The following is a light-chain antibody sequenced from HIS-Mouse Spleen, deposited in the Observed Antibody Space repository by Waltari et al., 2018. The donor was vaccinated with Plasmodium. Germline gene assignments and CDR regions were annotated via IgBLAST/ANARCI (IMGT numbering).Light chain of an antibody. Sequence: DIQMTQSPSSLSASVGDRVTITCRASLSISSNLNWYQQKPGKAPKLLIYAAFSLHSGVPSRFSGSGSGTEFTLAISNLQPDFFATYYCQQRYSTPDTFGGGAKVEIK. V-gene: IGKV1-39*01. CDR2: AAF. CDR1: LSISSN. J-gene: IGKJ4*01. CDR3: QQRYSTPDT.